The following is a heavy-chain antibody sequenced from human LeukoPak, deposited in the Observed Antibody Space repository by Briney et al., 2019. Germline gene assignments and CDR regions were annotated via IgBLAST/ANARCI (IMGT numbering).Heavy chain of an antibody. CDR1: GFTFSTYA. Sequence: PGGSLRLSCATSGFTFSTYAMSWVRQAPGKGLEWVSSINNAGVNTHYADSVKGRFTISRDNSKNTLYLQMNSLRAEDTAVYYCAKDSDLFGVVTSYFDYWGQGTLVTVSS. J-gene: IGHJ4*02. D-gene: IGHD3-3*01. CDR3: AKDSDLFGVVTSYFDY. V-gene: IGHV3-23*01. CDR2: INNAGVNT.